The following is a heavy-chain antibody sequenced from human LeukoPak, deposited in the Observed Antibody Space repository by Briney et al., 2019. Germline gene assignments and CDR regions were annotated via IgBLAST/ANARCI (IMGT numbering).Heavy chain of an antibody. CDR1: GFTFSSYG. CDR2: ISSSGGST. CDR3: ARVGPYYMDV. Sequence: GGSLRLSCAASGFTFSSYGMSWVRQAPGKGLEWVSGISSSGGSTYYADSVKGRFTISRDNAKNTLYLQMNSLRAEDTAVYYCARVGPYYMDVWGKGTTVTISS. J-gene: IGHJ6*03. V-gene: IGHV3-23*01.